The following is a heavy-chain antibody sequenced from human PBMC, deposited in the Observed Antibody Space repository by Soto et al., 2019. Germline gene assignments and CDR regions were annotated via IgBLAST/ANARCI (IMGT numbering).Heavy chain of an antibody. CDR3: ASSRVGTTYFDY. J-gene: IGHJ4*02. CDR1: GGSISRAGYS. Sequence: QLQLQESGSRLVKPSQTLSLTCAVSGGSISRAGYSWSWIRQSPGKGLEWIGYIYNSGSTFYNPSLKSRLTISVDRYKNQLSLQLNSVTAADTAVYYCASSRVGTTYFDYWGQGTLVTVSS. D-gene: IGHD2-21*02. V-gene: IGHV4-30-2*06. CDR2: IYNSGST.